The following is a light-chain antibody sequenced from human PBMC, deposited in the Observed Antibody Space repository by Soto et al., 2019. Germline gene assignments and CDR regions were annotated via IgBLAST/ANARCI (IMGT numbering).Light chain of an antibody. J-gene: IGLJ3*02. CDR1: SSDIGGNDY. CDR2: EVS. V-gene: IGLV2-14*01. CDR3: SSYTTTSTPCV. Sequence: QSALTQPASLSGSPGQSITISCTGTSSDIGGNDYVSWYQHHPGKAPKFLIYEVSNRAPGVSNRFSGSKSGNTASLTISGLQAEDEANYYCSSYTTTSTPCVFGGGTKLTVL.